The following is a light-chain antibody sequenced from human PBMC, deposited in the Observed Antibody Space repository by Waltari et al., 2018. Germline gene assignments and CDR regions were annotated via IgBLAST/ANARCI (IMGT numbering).Light chain of an antibody. CDR2: KVS. CDR1: QSLVNSDGNPY. CDR3: QQYYSTPYT. Sequence: DVVMTQSPISLPVTLGQPASISCRSSQSLVNSDGNPYLNWCQQRPGQSPRRLIYKVSNRESGVPDRFSGSGSGTDFTLTISSLQAEDVAVYYCQQYYSTPYTFGQGTKLEIK. J-gene: IGKJ2*01. V-gene: IGKV2-30*01.